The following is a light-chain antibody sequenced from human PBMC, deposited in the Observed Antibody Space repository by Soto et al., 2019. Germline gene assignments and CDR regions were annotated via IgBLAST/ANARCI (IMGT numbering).Light chain of an antibody. J-gene: IGKJ2*01. CDR3: QQYNSYSGWYT. CDR1: QSVSRD. CDR2: GAS. Sequence: EIVMTQSPATLSVSPGERATLSCRASQSVSRDLAWYQQKPGQAPRLLIYGASTRAAGIPARFSGSGSGTEFTLTISSLQSEDFATYYCQQYNSYSGWYTFGQGTKLEIK. V-gene: IGKV3D-15*01.